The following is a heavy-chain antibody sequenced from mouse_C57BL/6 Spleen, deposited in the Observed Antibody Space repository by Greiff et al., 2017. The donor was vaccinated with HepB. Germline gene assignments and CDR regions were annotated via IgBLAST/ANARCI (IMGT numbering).Heavy chain of an antibody. CDR1: GFSLTSYG. CDR3: SRRRELREYAMDY. D-gene: IGHD2-4*01. J-gene: IGHJ4*01. CDR2: IWRGGST. Sequence: QVQLQQSGPGLVQPSQSLSITCTVSGFSLTSYGVHWVRQSPGKGLEWLGVIWRGGSTDYNPAFISRLSISKDNYKSQVVFKMNSLQADDTDTYYWSRRRELREYAMDYWGQGTSVTVSS. V-gene: IGHV2-2*01.